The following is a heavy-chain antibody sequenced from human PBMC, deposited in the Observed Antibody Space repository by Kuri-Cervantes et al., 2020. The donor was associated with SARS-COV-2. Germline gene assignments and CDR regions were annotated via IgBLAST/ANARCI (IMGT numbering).Heavy chain of an antibody. CDR3: ARVAGCVVSFCYYTIWFDH. Sequence: LRLSCGVSGVTITSDGYSWSWIRQPPGKGLEFIGFIHASGSAYYNPSLQSRVTISVDRSKTQFSLTVTSVTAADTAVYYCARVAGCVVSFCYYTIWFDHWGHGTLVTVSS. CDR1: GVTITSDGYS. J-gene: IGHJ5*02. CDR2: IHASGSA. V-gene: IGHV4-30-2*01. D-gene: IGHD3-22*01.